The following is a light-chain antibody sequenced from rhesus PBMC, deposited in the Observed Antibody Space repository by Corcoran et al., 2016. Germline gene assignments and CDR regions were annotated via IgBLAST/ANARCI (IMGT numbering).Light chain of an antibody. V-gene: IGKV3-10*01. Sequence: QVILTQSPATLSLSPGERATLSCRASQRVSSYLAWYPPKPGQAPRLLINGASSRATVIPHRFSGSGSGTEFTLTLSSLEPEDVGVYHCYQHSSGYSFGQGTKVEIK. J-gene: IGKJ2*01. CDR3: YQHSSGYS. CDR2: GAS. CDR1: QRVSSY.